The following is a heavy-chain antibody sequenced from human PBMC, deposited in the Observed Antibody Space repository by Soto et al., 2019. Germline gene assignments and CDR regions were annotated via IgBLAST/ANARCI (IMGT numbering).Heavy chain of an antibody. CDR3: ARDRQNYGPFDY. D-gene: IGHD3-16*01. Sequence: QVQLVQSGGEVKKPGASVKVSCKAAGYTFGTYGISWVRQAPGHGLEWMGWISGHNGGTNNARKFQDRVTMTTDTSTSTAYMELRSLRSDDTAMYYCARDRQNYGPFDYWGQGTLVTVSS. CDR2: ISGHNGGT. CDR1: GYTFGTYG. V-gene: IGHV1-18*01. J-gene: IGHJ4*02.